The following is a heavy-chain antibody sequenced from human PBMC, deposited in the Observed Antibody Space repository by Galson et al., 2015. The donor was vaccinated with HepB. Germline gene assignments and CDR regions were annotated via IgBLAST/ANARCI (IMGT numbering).Heavy chain of an antibody. CDR1: GFTFSSYA. Sequence: SLRLSCATSGFTFSSYAMSWVRQAPGKGLEWVSTISNSGGTTWSADSVKGRFTISRDNSKDMLYLQMNSLRAEDTAVYYCVFGYFFDYWGQGTLVTVSS. V-gene: IGHV3-23*01. CDR3: VFGYFFDY. D-gene: IGHD3-16*01. CDR2: ISNSGGTT. J-gene: IGHJ4*02.